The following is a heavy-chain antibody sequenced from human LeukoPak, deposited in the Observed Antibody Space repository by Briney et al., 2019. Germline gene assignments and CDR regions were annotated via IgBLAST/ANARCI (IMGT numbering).Heavy chain of an antibody. D-gene: IGHD3-16*01. Sequence: GGSLRLSCAASGFTFSSYSMNWVRQAPGKGLEWVSSISSSSSYIYYADSVKGRFTISRDNSYNTVSLQMNSLRDEDTDVYYCAKGLRTGVGPYMGYHYYMDVWGKGATVTVSS. CDR3: AKGLRTGVGPYMGYHYYMDV. CDR2: ISSSSSYI. J-gene: IGHJ6*03. V-gene: IGHV3-21*04. CDR1: GFTFSSYS.